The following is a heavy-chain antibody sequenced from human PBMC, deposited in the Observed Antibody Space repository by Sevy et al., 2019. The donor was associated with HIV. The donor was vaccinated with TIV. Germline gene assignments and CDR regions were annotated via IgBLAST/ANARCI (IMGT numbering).Heavy chain of an antibody. D-gene: IGHD4-4*01. CDR1: GFIFSNHG. Sequence: GGSLRLSCAASGFIFSNHGMHWVRQAPGKGLEWVARIWYDGSDTYYGESVKGRFTISRDNSKNTVDLQMNSLRVEDTAGYYCARDVDSNYDGIDAWGQGTSVTVSS. V-gene: IGHV3-33*01. J-gene: IGHJ6*02. CDR3: ARDVDSNYDGIDA. CDR2: IWYDGSDT.